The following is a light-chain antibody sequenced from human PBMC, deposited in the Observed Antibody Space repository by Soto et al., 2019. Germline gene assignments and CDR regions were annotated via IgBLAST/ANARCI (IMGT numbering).Light chain of an antibody. CDR2: EVS. CDR3: SSYTSSSTV. V-gene: IGLV2-14*01. CDR1: SSDVGGYNY. J-gene: IGLJ3*02. Sequence: QSALTQPASVSGSPGQSITISCTGTSSDVGGYNYVSWYQQHPGKAPKLMIYEVSNRPSGVSNRFSGSKSGNTASLTLSGLQADDEADYYCSSYTSSSTVFCGGTKLTVL.